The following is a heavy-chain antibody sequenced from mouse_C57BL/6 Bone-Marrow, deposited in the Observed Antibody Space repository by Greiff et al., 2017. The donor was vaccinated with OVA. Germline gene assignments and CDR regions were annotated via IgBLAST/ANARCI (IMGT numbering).Heavy chain of an antibody. V-gene: IGHV1-69*01. Sequence: QVQLQQSGAELVMPGASVKLSCKASGYTFTSYWMHWVKQRPGQGLEWIGEIDPSDSYTNYNQKFKGKSTLTVDKSSSTAYMQLSSLTSEDSAVYYCARRQLGRRWYFDVWGTGTTVTVSS. CDR1: GYTFTSYW. J-gene: IGHJ1*03. CDR2: IDPSDSYT. CDR3: ARRQLGRRWYFDV. D-gene: IGHD4-1*02.